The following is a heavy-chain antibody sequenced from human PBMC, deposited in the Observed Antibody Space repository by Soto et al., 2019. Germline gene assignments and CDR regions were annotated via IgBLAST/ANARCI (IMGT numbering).Heavy chain of an antibody. CDR3: ARSVAVPGAHIDY. Sequence: ETLSLTCSVSGGSISGSYWSWIRQSPGKGLEWLGYVYYTGSTNCSPSLRSRVSISVDTSKNEFSLRLSSVTAADTAVHFCARSVAVPGAHIDYWGQGTQVTVSS. V-gene: IGHV4-59*01. J-gene: IGHJ4*02. D-gene: IGHD6-19*01. CDR2: VYYTGST. CDR1: GGSISGSY.